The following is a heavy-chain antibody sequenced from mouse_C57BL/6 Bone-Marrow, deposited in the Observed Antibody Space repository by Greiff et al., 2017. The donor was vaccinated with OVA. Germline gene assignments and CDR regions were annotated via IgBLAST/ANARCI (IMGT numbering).Heavy chain of an antibody. CDR1: GYTFTSYW. CDR2: IHPNSGST. V-gene: IGHV1-64*01. J-gene: IGHJ2*01. CDR3: ARWRFLYFDY. Sequence: VQLQQSGAELVKPGASVKLSCKASGYTFTSYWMHWVKQRPGQGLEWIGMIHPNSGSTNYNEKFKSKATLTVDKSSSTAYMQLSSLTSEDSAVYYCARWRFLYFDYWGQGTTLTVSS.